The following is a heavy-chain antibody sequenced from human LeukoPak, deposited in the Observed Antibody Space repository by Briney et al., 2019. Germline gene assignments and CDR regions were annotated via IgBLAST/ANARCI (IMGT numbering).Heavy chain of an antibody. D-gene: IGHD6-6*01. V-gene: IGHV3-23*01. CDR1: GFTFSSYA. Sequence: TGGSLRLSCAASGFTFSSYAMSWVRQAPGKGLEWVSAISGSGGSTYYADSVKGRFTISRDNSKNTLYLQMNSLRAEDTAVYYCAKAKDSSSPLPRYYFDYWGQGTLVTVSS. CDR2: ISGSGGST. J-gene: IGHJ4*02. CDR3: AKAKDSSSPLPRYYFDY.